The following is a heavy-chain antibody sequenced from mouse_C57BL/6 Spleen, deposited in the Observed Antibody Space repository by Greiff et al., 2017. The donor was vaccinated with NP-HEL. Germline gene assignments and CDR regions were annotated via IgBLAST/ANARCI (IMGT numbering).Heavy chain of an antibody. CDR3: ASPYYGNHY. D-gene: IGHD2-10*01. Sequence: QVQLQQPGAELVKPGASVKLSCKASGYTFTSYWMHWVKQRPGQGLEWIGMIHPNSGSTNYNEKFKSKATLTVDKSSSTAYMQLSSLTSEDSAVYYCASPYYGNHYWGQGTTLTVSS. CDR1: GYTFTSYW. CDR2: IHPNSGST. V-gene: IGHV1-64*01. J-gene: IGHJ2*01.